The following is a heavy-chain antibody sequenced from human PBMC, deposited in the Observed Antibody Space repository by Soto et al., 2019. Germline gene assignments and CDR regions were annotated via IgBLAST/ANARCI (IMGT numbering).Heavy chain of an antibody. CDR2: IYYSGST. J-gene: IGHJ4*02. CDR1: GGSISSGGYY. Sequence: ASETLSLTCTVSGGSISSGGYYWSWIRQHPGKGLEWIGYIYYSGSTYYNPSLKSRVTISVDTSKNQFSLKLSSVTAADTAVYYCARVVPAAIDYWGQGTLVTVSS. V-gene: IGHV4-31*03. CDR3: ARVVPAAIDY. D-gene: IGHD2-2*01.